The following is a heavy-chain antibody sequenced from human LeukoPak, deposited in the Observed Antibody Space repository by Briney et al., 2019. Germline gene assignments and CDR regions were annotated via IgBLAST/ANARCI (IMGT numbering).Heavy chain of an antibody. CDR2: IGTAGDT. CDR1: GFTFSSYD. CDR3: ARGAAGLSPYAFDI. J-gene: IGHJ3*02. Sequence: GGSLRLSCAAYGFTFSSYDMHWVRQATGKGLEWVSAIGTAGDTYYPGSVKGRFTISRENAKNSLYLQMNSLRAGDTAVYYCARGAAGLSPYAFDIWGQGTMVTVSS. D-gene: IGHD6-13*01. V-gene: IGHV3-13*01.